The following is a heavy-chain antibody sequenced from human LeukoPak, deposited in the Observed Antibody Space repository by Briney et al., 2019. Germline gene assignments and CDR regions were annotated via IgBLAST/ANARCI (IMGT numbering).Heavy chain of an antibody. CDR3: ARPSAVAGSPYYYAYMDV. CDR1: GFTFSSYT. D-gene: IGHD6-19*01. V-gene: IGHV3-21*04. CDR2: ISSSSNHI. J-gene: IGHJ6*03. Sequence: GGSLRLSCTASGFTFSSYTMNWVRQTPGKGLEWAASISSSSNHINYVDSVKGRFTVSRDNADFSLFLHMDSLRTEDSGIYHCARPSAVAGSPYYYAYMDVWGKGTTVTVSS.